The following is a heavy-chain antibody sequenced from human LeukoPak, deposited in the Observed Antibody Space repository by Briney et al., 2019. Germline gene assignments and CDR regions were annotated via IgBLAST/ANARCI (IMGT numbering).Heavy chain of an antibody. CDR3: ARGVPVVGTTPDY. Sequence: PSETLSLTCAVYGGSFSGYYWSWIRQPPGKGLEWIGEINHSGSTNYNPSLKSRVTISVDTSKNQFSLKLSSVTAADTAVYYCARGVPVVGTTPDYWGQGTLVTVSS. D-gene: IGHD1-26*01. J-gene: IGHJ4*02. V-gene: IGHV4-34*01. CDR2: INHSGST. CDR1: GGSFSGYY.